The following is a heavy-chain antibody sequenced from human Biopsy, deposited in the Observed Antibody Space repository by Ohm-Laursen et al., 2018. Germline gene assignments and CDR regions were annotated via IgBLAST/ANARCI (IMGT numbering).Heavy chain of an antibody. J-gene: IGHJ4*02. CDR2: ISWSSGTI. Sequence: SLSLSCAASGFRFDDYAMQWVRQAPGQGLEWVSGISWSSGTIGYADSVKGRFTVSRDNAKNSLFLQMNSLRVEDTALYYCVKSAYSSGFWEASDYWGQGTLVTVSS. D-gene: IGHD6-19*01. CDR1: GFRFDDYA. V-gene: IGHV3-9*01. CDR3: VKSAYSSGFWEASDY.